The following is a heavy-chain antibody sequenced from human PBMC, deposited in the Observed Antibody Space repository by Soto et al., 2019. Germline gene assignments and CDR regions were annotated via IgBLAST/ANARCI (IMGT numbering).Heavy chain of an antibody. J-gene: IGHJ6*02. CDR2: MNPNSGNT. D-gene: IGHD6-13*01. V-gene: IGHV1-8*01. Sequence: ASVKVSCKASGYTFTSYDINWVRQATGRGLEWMGWMNPNSGNTGYAQKFQGRVTMTRNTSISTAYMELSSLRSEDTAVYYCASHLGSSSWYYYYYGMDVWGQGTTVTVSS. CDR3: ASHLGSSSWYYYYYGMDV. CDR1: GYTFTSYD.